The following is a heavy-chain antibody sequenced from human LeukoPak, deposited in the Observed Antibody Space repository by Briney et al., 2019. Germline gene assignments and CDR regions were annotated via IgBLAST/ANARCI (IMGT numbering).Heavy chain of an antibody. CDR3: ASEKVAYYDFWSGYYSDSAHYYYGMDV. V-gene: IGHV3-21*01. CDR2: ISSSSSYI. Sequence: SGGSLRLSCAASGFTFSSYSMNWVRQAPGEGLEWVSSISSSSSYIYYADSVKGRFTISRDNAKNSLYLQMNSLRAEDTAVYYCASEKVAYYDFWSGYYSDSAHYYYGMDVWDQGTTVTVSS. J-gene: IGHJ6*02. CDR1: GFTFSSYS. D-gene: IGHD3-3*01.